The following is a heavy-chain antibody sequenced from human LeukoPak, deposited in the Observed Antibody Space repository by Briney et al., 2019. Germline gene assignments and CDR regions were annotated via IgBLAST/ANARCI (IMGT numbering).Heavy chain of an antibody. CDR3: AREGRVGARSYYMDV. J-gene: IGHJ6*03. Sequence: GGSLRLSCVASGFTFSSYWMSWVRQAPGKGLEWVANINQDGSGEYYVDSVKGRFTISRDNAKNSLYLQMNSLRAEDTAVYYCAREGRVGARSYYMDVWGKGTTVTVSS. D-gene: IGHD1-26*01. CDR2: INQDGSGE. V-gene: IGHV3-7*01. CDR1: GFTFSSYW.